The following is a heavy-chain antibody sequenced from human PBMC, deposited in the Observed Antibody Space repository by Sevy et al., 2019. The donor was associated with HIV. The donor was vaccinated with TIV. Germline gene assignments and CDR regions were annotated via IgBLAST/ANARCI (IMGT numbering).Heavy chain of an antibody. J-gene: IGHJ6*02. V-gene: IGHV4-39*07. CDR1: GVSISRSSYD. CDR3: ARVSGSGWPSPYYYYGMDV. D-gene: IGHD6-19*01. Sequence: SETLSLTCTVSGVSISRSSYDWGWIRQPPGKGLEWIGSIYHSGSTYYNPSLKSRVIISVDTSKNQFSLKLSSVTAADTAVYYCARVSGSGWPSPYYYYGMDVWGQGTTVTVSS. CDR2: IYHSGST.